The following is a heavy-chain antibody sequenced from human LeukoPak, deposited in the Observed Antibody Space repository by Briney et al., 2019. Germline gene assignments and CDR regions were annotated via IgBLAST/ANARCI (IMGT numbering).Heavy chain of an antibody. CDR1: GYTFTGYY. CDR2: INPNSGGT. J-gene: IGHJ6*03. CDR3: ARGPRITLVRGGQWYYYMDV. D-gene: IGHD3-10*01. V-gene: IGHV1-2*02. Sequence: ASVKVSCKASGYTFTGYYMHWVRQAPGQGLEWMGWINPNSGGTNYAQKFQGRVTMTRDTSISTAYMELSRLRSDDTAVYYCARGPRITLVRGGQWYYYMDVWGKGTTVTISS.